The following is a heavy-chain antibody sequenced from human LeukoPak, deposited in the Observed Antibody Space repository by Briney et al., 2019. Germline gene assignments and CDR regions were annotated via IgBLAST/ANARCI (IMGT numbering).Heavy chain of an antibody. CDR2: ISWNSGSI. J-gene: IGHJ4*02. D-gene: IGHD4-17*01. CDR1: GFTFDDYA. V-gene: IGHV3-9*01. Sequence: PPGGSLRLSCAASGFTFDDYAMHWVRQAPGKGLEWVSGISWNSGSIGYADSVKGRFTISRDNAKNSLYLQMNSLRAEDTALYYCATGSRDYGDFDYWGQGTLVTVSS. CDR3: ATGSRDYGDFDY.